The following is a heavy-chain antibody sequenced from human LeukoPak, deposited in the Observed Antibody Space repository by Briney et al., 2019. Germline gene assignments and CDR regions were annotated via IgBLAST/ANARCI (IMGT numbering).Heavy chain of an antibody. J-gene: IGHJ3*01. CDR3: AKAYSTYSFGYPDAFDL. Sequence: GGSLRLSCAASGFNFNRYATHWVRQAPGRGLEWVTFIRYDGSEKYYVDSVKGRFTISRDNFKSSLYLQMSSLREEDTARYYCAKAYSTYSFGYPDAFDLWGQGTMVIVSS. CDR1: GFNFNRYA. V-gene: IGHV3-30*02. D-gene: IGHD5-18*01. CDR2: IRYDGSEK.